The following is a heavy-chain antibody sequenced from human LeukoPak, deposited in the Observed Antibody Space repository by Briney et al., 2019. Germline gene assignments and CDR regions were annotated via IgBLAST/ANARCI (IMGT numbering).Heavy chain of an antibody. V-gene: IGHV3-7*01. CDR2: INQDGSEE. J-gene: IGHJ4*02. Sequence: SGGSLRLSCAASGFTFSHYWMTWVRQAPGKGLEWVAQINQDGSEEYYMDSVKARFTISRDNAKNSVFLQMNSLRAEDTAVYYCARVHSPFVVVVAASDYWGQGTLVTVSS. D-gene: IGHD2-15*01. CDR3: ARVHSPFVVVVAASDY. CDR1: GFTFSHYW.